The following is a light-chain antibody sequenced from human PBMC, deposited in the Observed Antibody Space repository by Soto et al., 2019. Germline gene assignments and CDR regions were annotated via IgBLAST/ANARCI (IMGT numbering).Light chain of an antibody. CDR3: QQYGTSALT. V-gene: IGKV3-20*01. J-gene: IGKJ4*01. Sequence: IVLTQSPDTLSLSPGERATLSFRASQSVSSSYLVWYQQRPGQPPRLLIYGTSTRAAGISDRFSGSGSGTDFTLTIYRLEPGDSAVYYCQQYGTSALTFGGGTKVDIK. CDR1: QSVSSSY. CDR2: GTS.